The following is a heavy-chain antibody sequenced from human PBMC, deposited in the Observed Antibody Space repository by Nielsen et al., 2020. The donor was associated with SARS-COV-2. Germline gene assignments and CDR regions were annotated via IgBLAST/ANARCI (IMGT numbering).Heavy chain of an antibody. J-gene: IGHJ6*02. Sequence: RQAPGKGLEWIGEINHSGSTNYNPSLKSRVTISVDTSKNQFSLKLSSVTAADTAVYYCARDLVVVAAILDTYYYYGMDVWGQGTTVTVSS. CDR3: ARDLVVVAAILDTYYYYGMDV. D-gene: IGHD2-15*01. CDR2: INHSGST. V-gene: IGHV4-34*01.